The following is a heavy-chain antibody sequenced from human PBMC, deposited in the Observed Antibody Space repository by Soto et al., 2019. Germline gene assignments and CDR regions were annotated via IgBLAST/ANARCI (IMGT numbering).Heavy chain of an antibody. CDR3: ARDRRVIPDADMDY. D-gene: IGHD2-21*01. V-gene: IGHV3-30*03. Sequence: QVQLVESGGGVVQPGSSLRLSCEASGFTFSMYGMHWVRQAPGKGLEWVGVIYSDGSHQYYGDSVKGRFTISRDNSNKMVYLQMTGLRLGDSDLYYCARDRRVIPDADMDYWGQGVLVTVSS. J-gene: IGHJ4*02. CDR1: GFTFSMYG. CDR2: IYSDGSHQ.